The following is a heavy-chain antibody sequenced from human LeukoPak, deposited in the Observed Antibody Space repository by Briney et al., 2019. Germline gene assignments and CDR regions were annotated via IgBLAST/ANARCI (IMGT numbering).Heavy chain of an antibody. Sequence: ASVKVSCKASGGTFSSYAISWVRQAPGQGLEWMGIINPSGGSTSYAQKFQGRVTMTRDTSTSTVYMELSSLRSEDTAVYYCASGDSSGCFDYWGQGTLVTVSS. CDR3: ASGDSSGCFDY. J-gene: IGHJ4*02. CDR2: INPSGGST. V-gene: IGHV1-46*01. CDR1: GGTFSSYA. D-gene: IGHD6-19*01.